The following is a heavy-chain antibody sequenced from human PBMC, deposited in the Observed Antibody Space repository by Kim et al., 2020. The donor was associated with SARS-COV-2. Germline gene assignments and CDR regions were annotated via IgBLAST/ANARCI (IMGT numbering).Heavy chain of an antibody. CDR1: GGSISSSSYY. J-gene: IGHJ6*02. CDR2: IYYSGST. V-gene: IGHV4-39*01. CDR3: ARGYCSGGSCYYYYYGMDV. D-gene: IGHD2-15*01. Sequence: SETLSLTCTVSGGSISSSSYYWGWIRQPPGKGLEWIGSIYYSGSTYYNPSLKSRVTISVDTSKNQFSLKLSSVTAADTAVYYCARGYCSGGSCYYYYYGMDVWGQGTTVTVSS.